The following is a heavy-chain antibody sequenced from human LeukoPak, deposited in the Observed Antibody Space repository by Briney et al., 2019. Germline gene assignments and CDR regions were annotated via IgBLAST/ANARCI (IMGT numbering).Heavy chain of an antibody. D-gene: IGHD3-10*01. J-gene: IGHJ4*02. CDR3: ARAPGASPFDY. Sequence: ASVKVSCKASGGTFSNYALSWMRQAPGQGLEWMGWISLKSGDTSYAQSFQGRVTMTRDTSISTAYMELSRLRYDDTAVYYCARAPGASPFDYWGQGTLVTVSS. V-gene: IGHV1-2*02. CDR1: GGTFSNYA. CDR2: ISLKSGDT.